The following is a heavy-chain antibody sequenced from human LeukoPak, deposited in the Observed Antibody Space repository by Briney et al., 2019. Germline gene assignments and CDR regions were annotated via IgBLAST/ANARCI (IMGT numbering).Heavy chain of an antibody. Sequence: PSETLSLTCTVSGGSISPHYWSWIRQPPGKGLEWIGYIYYSGSTNYNPSLKSRVTISVDTSKNQFSLKLSSVTAADTAVYYCARGGKKKITYYYDSSGYSFDYWGQGTLVTVSS. CDR3: ARGGKKKITYYYDSSGYSFDY. CDR2: IYYSGST. CDR1: GGSISPHY. D-gene: IGHD3-22*01. V-gene: IGHV4-59*11. J-gene: IGHJ4*02.